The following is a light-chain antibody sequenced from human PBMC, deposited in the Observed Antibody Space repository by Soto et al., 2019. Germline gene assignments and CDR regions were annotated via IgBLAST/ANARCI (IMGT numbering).Light chain of an antibody. CDR1: QSISNW. J-gene: IGKJ4*01. Sequence: DNQMTQSPSTLSASVGDRVTITCRASQSISNWLAWYQQKPGKAPKLLIYDASNLETGVPSRFSGSGSGTDFTFTISSLQPEDIATYYCQQYDNLPLALTFGGGTKVDIK. CDR3: QQYDNLPLALT. CDR2: DAS. V-gene: IGKV1-33*01.